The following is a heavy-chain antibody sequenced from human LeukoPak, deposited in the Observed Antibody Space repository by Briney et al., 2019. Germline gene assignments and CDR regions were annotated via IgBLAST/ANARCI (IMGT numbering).Heavy chain of an antibody. Sequence: SETLSLTCTVSGYFISSSSYYWGWIRQPPGKGLEWIGSIYYSGSTYYNPSLKSRVTISVDTSKNQFSLKLNSVTAADTAVFYCASMTAAGMFSDYWGQGTLVTVSS. CDR1: GYFISSSSYY. V-gene: IGHV4-39*01. J-gene: IGHJ4*02. D-gene: IGHD6-13*01. CDR2: IYYSGST. CDR3: ASMTAAGMFSDY.